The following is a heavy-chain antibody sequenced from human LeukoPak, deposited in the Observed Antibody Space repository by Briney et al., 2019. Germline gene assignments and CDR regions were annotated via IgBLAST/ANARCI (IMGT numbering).Heavy chain of an antibody. CDR2: ISGSSTYT. D-gene: IGHD3-22*01. CDR3: ARDLSERPGGYYYYFDY. V-gene: IGHV3-11*06. CDR1: GFTFSDSY. J-gene: IGHJ4*01. Sequence: PGGSLRLSCAASGFTFSDSYMNWIRQAPGRGLEWVSYISGSSTYTSYAASVKGRFTISRDSAKNSLYLQMNSLRAEDTAVYYCARDLSERPGGYYYYFDYWGHGTLVTVSS.